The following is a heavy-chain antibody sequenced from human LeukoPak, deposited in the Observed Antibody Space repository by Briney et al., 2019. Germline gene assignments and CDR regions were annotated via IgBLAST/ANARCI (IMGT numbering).Heavy chain of an antibody. CDR1: GFTFSSYA. Sequence: GGSLRLSCAASGFTFSSYAMHWVRQAPGKGLEWVAVISYDGSNKYYADSVKGRFTISRDNSKNTLYLQMNSLRAEDTAVYYCAKDGYCGSISCYEDYWGQGTLVTVSS. CDR2: ISYDGSNK. D-gene: IGHD2-2*03. CDR3: AKDGYCGSISCYEDY. V-gene: IGHV3-30-3*02. J-gene: IGHJ4*02.